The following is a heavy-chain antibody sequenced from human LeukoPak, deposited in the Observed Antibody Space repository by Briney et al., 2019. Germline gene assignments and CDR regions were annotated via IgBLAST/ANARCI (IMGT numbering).Heavy chain of an antibody. CDR3: ARALSPNWVFDY. Sequence: ASVKVSCKASGYTFTNYGISWVRQAPGQGLGWMGWISVHNGNTNYAQKLQGRVTMTTDTSTSTAYMELRSLRSDDTAVYYCARALSPNWVFDYWGQGTLVTVSS. D-gene: IGHD7-27*01. V-gene: IGHV1-18*01. CDR2: ISVHNGNT. CDR1: GYTFTNYG. J-gene: IGHJ4*02.